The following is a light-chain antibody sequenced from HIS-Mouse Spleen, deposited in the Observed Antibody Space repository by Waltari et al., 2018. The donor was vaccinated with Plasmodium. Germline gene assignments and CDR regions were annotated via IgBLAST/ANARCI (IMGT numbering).Light chain of an antibody. V-gene: IGLV1-44*01. J-gene: IGLJ2*01. CDR1: SPNLGRNT. CDR2: SNN. Sequence: QYVLTQPPSASGTPGQRVTISCSGSSPNLGRNTVNWYQQLPGTAPKLRIYSNNQRPSGVPDRFSGSKSGTSASLAISGLQSEDEADYYCAAWDDSLNGVVFGGGTKLTVL. CDR3: AAWDDSLNGVV.